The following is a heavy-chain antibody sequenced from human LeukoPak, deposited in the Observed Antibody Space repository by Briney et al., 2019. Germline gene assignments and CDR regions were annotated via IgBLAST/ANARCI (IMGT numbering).Heavy chain of an antibody. Sequence: PSETLSLTCTVSGGSISSSSYYWGWIRQPPGKGLEWIGSIYYSGSTYYNPSLKSRVTISVDTSKNQFSLKLSSVTAADTAVYYCARDPDRNWYFDLWGRGTLVTVSS. CDR3: ARDPDRNWYFDL. CDR2: IYYSGST. V-gene: IGHV4-39*07. CDR1: GGSISSSSYY. D-gene: IGHD1-14*01. J-gene: IGHJ2*01.